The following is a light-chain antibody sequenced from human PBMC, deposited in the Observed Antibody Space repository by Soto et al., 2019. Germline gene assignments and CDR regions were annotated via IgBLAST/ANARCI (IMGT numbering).Light chain of an antibody. V-gene: IGKV1-39*01. CDR1: QSISSY. Sequence: DIEKTQTGSSLCAQGGSSGSIPCRASQSISSYLNWYQQKPGKAPKLLIYAASSLQSGVPSRFSGSGSGTDFTLTISSLQPEDFATYYCQQYNSYSGTFGQGTKWIS. CDR3: QQYNSYSGT. J-gene: IGKJ1*01. CDR2: AAS.